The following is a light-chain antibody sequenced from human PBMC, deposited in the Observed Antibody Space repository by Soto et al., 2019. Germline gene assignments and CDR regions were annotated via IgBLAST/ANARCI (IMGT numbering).Light chain of an antibody. Sequence: EIVLTQSPATLSLSPGERATLSCRASQSVSSYLAWYQQKPGQAPRLLIYDASNRATGIPARFSGSGSGTDFTLTISSLEPEDFAVYYCQQRSNWWETFGHGTKVEIK. V-gene: IGKV3-11*01. CDR1: QSVSSY. CDR3: QQRSNWWET. CDR2: DAS. J-gene: IGKJ1*01.